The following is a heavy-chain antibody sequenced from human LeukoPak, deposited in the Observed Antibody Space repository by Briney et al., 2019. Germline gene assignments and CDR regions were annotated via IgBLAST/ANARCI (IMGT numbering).Heavy chain of an antibody. D-gene: IGHD2-15*01. V-gene: IGHV4-59*01. J-gene: IGHJ4*02. CDR1: GGSTSSYY. Sequence: SETLSLTCTVSGGSTSSYYWSWIRQPPGKGLEWIGYIYYSGSTNYNPSLKSRVTISVDTSKNQFSLKLSSVTAADTAVYYCARATCSGGSCYYPYWGQGTLVTASS. CDR2: IYYSGST. CDR3: ARATCSGGSCYYPY.